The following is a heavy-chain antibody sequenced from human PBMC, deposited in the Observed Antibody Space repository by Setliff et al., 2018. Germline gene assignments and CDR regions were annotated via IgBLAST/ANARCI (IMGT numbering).Heavy chain of an antibody. D-gene: IGHD4-17*01. V-gene: IGHV4-31*03. Sequence: SETLSLTCTVSGGSISSGGYYWSWIRQHPGKGLEWTGYIYYSGSTYYNPSLKSRVTISVDTSKNQFSLKLSSVTAADTAVYYCARDPLTTNRRRAFDIWGQGTMVTVSS. CDR1: GGSISSGGYY. J-gene: IGHJ3*02. CDR3: ARDPLTTNRRRAFDI. CDR2: IYYSGST.